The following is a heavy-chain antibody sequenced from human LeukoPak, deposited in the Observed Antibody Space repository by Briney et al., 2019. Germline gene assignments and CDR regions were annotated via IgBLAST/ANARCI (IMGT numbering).Heavy chain of an antibody. CDR2: VFYSGTT. J-gene: IGHJ3*02. Sequence: PSETLSLTCTVSGASISSHYWTWIRQSPGKRLEWIGYVFYSGTTSYSPSLNSRVTISIDTSKNQFSLKLSSVTAADTAVYYCASLYYFDSSGYFYGKADIWGQGTMVTVSS. V-gene: IGHV4-59*08. D-gene: IGHD3-22*01. CDR3: ASLYYFDSSGYFYGKADI. CDR1: GASISSHY.